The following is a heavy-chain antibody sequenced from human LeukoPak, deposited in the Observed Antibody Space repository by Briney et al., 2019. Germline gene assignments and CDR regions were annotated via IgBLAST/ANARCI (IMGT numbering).Heavy chain of an antibody. D-gene: IGHD2-2*02. J-gene: IGHJ4*02. CDR3: ARERCSSTSCSTVNFDY. Sequence: GGSLRLSCAASGFTFSSYWMSWVRQAPGKGLEWVANIKQDGSEKYYVDSVKGRFTISRDNAKNSLYLQTNSLRAEDTAVYYCARERCSSTSCSTVNFDYWGQGTLVTVSS. CDR1: GFTFSSYW. CDR2: IKQDGSEK. V-gene: IGHV3-7*01.